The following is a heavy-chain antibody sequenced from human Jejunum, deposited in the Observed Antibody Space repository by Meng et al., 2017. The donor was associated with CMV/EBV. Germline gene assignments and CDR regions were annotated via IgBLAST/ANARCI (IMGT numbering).Heavy chain of an antibody. Sequence: QVQIRQWRAELVRPSETLSLTCAVYGDSFSGYKWNWIRQPPGKGLEWIGEINHSGSTTYNPSLKSRVTMSVDTSKNQFSLKVDSVSAADTAVYYCARRLPYFDTGFYDFWGQGTLVTVSS. CDR1: GDSFSGYK. CDR2: INHSGST. J-gene: IGHJ4*02. D-gene: IGHD3-9*01. V-gene: IGHV4-34*01. CDR3: ARRLPYFDTGFYDF.